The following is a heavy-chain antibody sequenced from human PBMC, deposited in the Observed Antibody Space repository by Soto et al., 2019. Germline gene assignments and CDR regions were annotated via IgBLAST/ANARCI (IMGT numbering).Heavy chain of an antibody. D-gene: IGHD3-22*01. Sequence: SETLSLTCTVSGGSISSGGYYWSWIRQHPGKGLEWIGYIYYSGSTYYNPSLKSRVTISVDTSKKQFSLKLSSVTAADTAVYYCARVGVYYDSRRFNWFDPWGQGTLVTVSS. CDR3: ARVGVYYDSRRFNWFDP. V-gene: IGHV4-31*03. CDR1: GGSISSGGYY. J-gene: IGHJ5*02. CDR2: IYYSGST.